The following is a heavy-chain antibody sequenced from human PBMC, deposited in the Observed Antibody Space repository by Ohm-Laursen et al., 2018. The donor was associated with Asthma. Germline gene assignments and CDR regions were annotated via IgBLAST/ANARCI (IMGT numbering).Heavy chain of an antibody. D-gene: IGHD3-3*01. CDR3: ATYRNGGDFWSGYPDDY. CDR1: GFTFSSYG. J-gene: IGHJ4*02. CDR2: ISGSGGST. Sequence: GSLRLSCAAPGFTFSSYGMHWVRQAPGKGLEWVSAISGSGGSTYYADSVKGRFTISRDNSKNTLYLQMNSLRDEDTAVYYCATYRNGGDFWSGYPDDYWGQGTLVTVSS. V-gene: IGHV3-23*01.